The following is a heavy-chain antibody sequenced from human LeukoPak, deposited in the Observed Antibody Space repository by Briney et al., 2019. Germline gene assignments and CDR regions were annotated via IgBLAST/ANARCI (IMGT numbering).Heavy chain of an antibody. D-gene: IGHD2-21*01. CDR1: DYTFSNYG. Sequence: ASVKVSCKSYDYTFSNYGISWVRQAPGQGLEWMGWISAYSGGTNYAQKFQGRVTMTRDTSISTAYMELSRLRSDDTAVYYCARDIASRGLDYWGQGTLVTVSS. J-gene: IGHJ4*02. CDR3: ARDIASRGLDY. CDR2: ISAYSGGT. V-gene: IGHV1-2*02.